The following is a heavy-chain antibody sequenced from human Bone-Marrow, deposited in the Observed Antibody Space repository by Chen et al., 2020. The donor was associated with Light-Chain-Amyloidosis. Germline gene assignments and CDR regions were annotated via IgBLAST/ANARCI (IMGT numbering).Heavy chain of an antibody. CDR2: VTSSSSFM. V-gene: IGHV3-21*01. J-gene: IGHJ4*02. D-gene: IGHD5-12*01. CDR3: AREWGYTSKLDY. CDR1: GFTFSDHI. Sequence: EVQLVESGGGLVKPGGSLRLTCAASGFTFSDHIMHWVRQAPGKGLEWVSSVTSSSSFMYDADSVKGRFSISRDNAKSSLYLQMNSLRAEDTAVYYCAREWGYTSKLDYWGQGTLVTVSS.